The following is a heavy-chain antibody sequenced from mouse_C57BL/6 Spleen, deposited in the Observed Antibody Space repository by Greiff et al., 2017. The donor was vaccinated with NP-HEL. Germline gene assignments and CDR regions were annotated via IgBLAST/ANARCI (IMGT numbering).Heavy chain of an antibody. CDR3: ARSITTVVYYYAMDY. D-gene: IGHD1-1*01. J-gene: IGHJ4*01. V-gene: IGHV1-69*01. Sequence: QVQLQQPGAELVMPGASVKLSCKASGYTFTSYWMHWVKQRPGQGLEWIGEIDPSDSYTNYNQKFKGKSTLTVDKSSSTAYMQLSSLTSEDSAVYYCARSITTVVYYYAMDYWGQGTSVTVSS. CDR1: GYTFTSYW. CDR2: IDPSDSYT.